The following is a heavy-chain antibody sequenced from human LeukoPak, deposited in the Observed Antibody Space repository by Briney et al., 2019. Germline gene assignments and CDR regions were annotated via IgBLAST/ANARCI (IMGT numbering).Heavy chain of an antibody. J-gene: IGHJ3*02. CDR1: GYSFTGYW. CDR2: IYPGDSDT. Sequence: GESLKISCKGSGYSFTGYWIGWVRQMPGKGLEWMGIIYPGDSDTRYSPSFQGQVTISADKSISTAYLQWSSLKASDTAMYYCARPRFVVVTATDDAFDIWGQGTMVTVSS. V-gene: IGHV5-51*01. CDR3: ARPRFVVVTATDDAFDI. D-gene: IGHD2-21*02.